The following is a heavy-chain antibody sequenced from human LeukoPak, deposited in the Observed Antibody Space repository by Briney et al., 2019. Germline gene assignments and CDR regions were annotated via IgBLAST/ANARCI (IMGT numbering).Heavy chain of an antibody. J-gene: IGHJ4*02. D-gene: IGHD4-17*01. CDR3: ARRNYDDHGDPFDY. CDR2: ISLSGGST. CDR1: GFTFGSYV. V-gene: IGHV3-23*01. Sequence: GGSLRLSCAASGFTFGSYVMSWVRQAPGKGLEWVSDISLSGGSTYYADSVKGRFTISRDNSKNTLYFQLVNLRAEDTAVYYCARRNYDDHGDPFDYWGQGTLVTVSS.